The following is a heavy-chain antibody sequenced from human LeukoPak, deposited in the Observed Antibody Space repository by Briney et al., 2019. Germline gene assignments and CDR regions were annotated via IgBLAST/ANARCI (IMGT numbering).Heavy chain of an antibody. J-gene: IGHJ5*02. V-gene: IGHV1-8*01. Sequence: ASVKVSCKASGYTFTSYDINWVRQATGQGVEWMGWMIPNSANTGYAQKFQGRVTMTRNTSISTAYMELSSLRSEDTAVYYCARGIKYYDFWSGYSRVGFDPWGQGTLVTVSS. CDR1: GYTFTSYD. CDR2: MIPNSANT. CDR3: ARGIKYYDFWSGYSRVGFDP. D-gene: IGHD3-3*01.